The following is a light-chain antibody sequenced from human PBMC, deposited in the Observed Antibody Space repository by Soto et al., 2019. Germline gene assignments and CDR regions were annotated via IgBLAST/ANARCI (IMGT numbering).Light chain of an antibody. CDR3: QTWVTGIHVV. J-gene: IGLJ2*01. V-gene: IGLV4-69*01. Sequence: QPVLTQSPSASASLGASVKLTCTLSSGHSNYAIAWHQQQPEKGPRYLMKLNSDGSHSKGDGIPDRFSGSSSGAERYLTISSLQYEDEADYYCQTWVTGIHVVFGGGTKLTVL. CDR1: SGHSNYA. CDR2: LNSDGSH.